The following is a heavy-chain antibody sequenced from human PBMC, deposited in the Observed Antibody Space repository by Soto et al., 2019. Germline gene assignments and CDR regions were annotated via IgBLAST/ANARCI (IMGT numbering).Heavy chain of an antibody. CDR3: ARDLAEEYSSSSFFDP. D-gene: IGHD6-6*01. V-gene: IGHV6-1*01. CDR1: GDSVSSNSAA. Sequence: KQSQTLSLTCAISGDSVSSNSAAWNWIRQSPSRGLEWLGRTYYRSKWYNDYAVSVKSRITYNPDTSKNQFTLQLNSVTPEDTAVYYCARDLAEEYSSSSFFDPWGQGTLVTVSS. CDR2: TYYRSKWYN. J-gene: IGHJ5*02.